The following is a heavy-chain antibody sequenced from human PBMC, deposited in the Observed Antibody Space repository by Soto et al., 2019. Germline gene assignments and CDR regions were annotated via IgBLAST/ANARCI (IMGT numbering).Heavy chain of an antibody. CDR2: IYQSGAT. CDR1: GDSISSENW. Sequence: PSETLSLTCTVSGDSISSENWWSWVRQAPGKGLEWIGEIYQSGATHYTPSLKCRVTISLDKSKNQFSLKLHSVTAADTAVYYCARDAGASRYYGMDVWGQGTTVTVSS. D-gene: IGHD2-8*02. CDR3: ARDAGASRYYGMDV. J-gene: IGHJ6*02. V-gene: IGHV4-4*02.